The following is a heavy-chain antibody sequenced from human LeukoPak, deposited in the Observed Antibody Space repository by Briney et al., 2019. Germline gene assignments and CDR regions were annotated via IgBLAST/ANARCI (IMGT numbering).Heavy chain of an antibody. V-gene: IGHV3-30*18. CDR2: ISYDGSNK. J-gene: IGHJ6*02. Sequence: PGGSLRLSCAASGFTFSSYGMHWVRQAPGKGLEWVAVISYDGSNKYYADSVKGRFTISRDNSKNTLYLQMNSLRAEDTAVYYCAKVREPNFVVVTAIPNYYYGMDVWGQGTTVTVSS. D-gene: IGHD2-21*02. CDR1: GFTFSSYG. CDR3: AKVREPNFVVVTAIPNYYYGMDV.